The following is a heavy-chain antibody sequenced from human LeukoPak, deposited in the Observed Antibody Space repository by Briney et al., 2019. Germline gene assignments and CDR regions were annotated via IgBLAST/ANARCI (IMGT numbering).Heavy chain of an antibody. CDR2: IIPIFGTA. J-gene: IGHJ3*02. Sequence: SVKVSCKASGGTFSSYAISWVRQAPGQGLEWMGGIIPIFGTANYAQKFQGRVTITADESTSTAYMELSSLRSEDTAVYYCARVRYDILTGAFDIWGQGTMVTVSS. CDR1: GGTFSSYA. D-gene: IGHD3-9*01. CDR3: ARVRYDILTGAFDI. V-gene: IGHV1-69*13.